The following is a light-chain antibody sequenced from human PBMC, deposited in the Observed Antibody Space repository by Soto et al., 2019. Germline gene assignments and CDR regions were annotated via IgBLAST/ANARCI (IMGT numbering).Light chain of an antibody. CDR1: SGHSSYI. CDR2: LEGSGSY. J-gene: IGLJ3*02. CDR3: ETWDSNTRV. V-gene: IGLV4-60*02. Sequence: QPVLTQSSSASASLGSSVKLTCTLSSGHSSYIIAWHQQQPGKAPRYLMKLEGSGSYIKGSGVPDRFSGYSSGADRYLTISNLQFEDEADYYCETWDSNTRVFGGGTKLTVL.